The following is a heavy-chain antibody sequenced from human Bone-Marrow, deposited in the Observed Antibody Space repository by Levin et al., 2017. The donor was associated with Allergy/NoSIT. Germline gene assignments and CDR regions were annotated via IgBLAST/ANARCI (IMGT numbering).Heavy chain of an antibody. Sequence: GGSLRLSCAASGFTFSSYGMHWVRQAPGKGLEWVAVIWYDGSNKYYADSVKGRFTISRDNSKNTLYLQMNSLRAEDTAVYYCARDPPRWRWLRTRRDYGMDVWGQGTTVTVSS. CDR3: ARDPPRWRWLRTRRDYGMDV. V-gene: IGHV3-33*01. CDR1: GFTFSSYG. J-gene: IGHJ6*02. CDR2: IWYDGSNK. D-gene: IGHD5-12*01.